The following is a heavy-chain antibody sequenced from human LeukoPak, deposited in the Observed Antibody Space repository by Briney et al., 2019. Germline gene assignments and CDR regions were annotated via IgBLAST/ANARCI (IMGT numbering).Heavy chain of an antibody. CDR2: INHSGGT. J-gene: IGHJ4*02. V-gene: IGHV4-39*01. CDR3: ARHLQPAAIYYYFDY. D-gene: IGHD2-2*02. CDR1: GGSISSSSYY. Sequence: SETLSLTCTVSGGSISSSSYYWSWIRQPPGKGLEWIGEINHSGGTNYNPSLKSRVTISVDTSKNQFSLKLSSVTAADTAVYYCARHLQPAAIYYYFDYWGQGTLVTVSS.